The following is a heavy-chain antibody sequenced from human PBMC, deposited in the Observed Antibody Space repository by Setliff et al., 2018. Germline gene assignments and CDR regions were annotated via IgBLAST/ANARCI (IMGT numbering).Heavy chain of an antibody. Sequence: ASVKVSCKASGYTFTSYAMHWVRQAPGQRLEWMGWINAGNGNAKYSQKFQGRVTITRDTFASTAYMELSSLRSEDTAVYYCARGESSGWYVVDYWGQGTPVTVSS. CDR1: GYTFTSYA. J-gene: IGHJ4*02. D-gene: IGHD6-19*01. V-gene: IGHV1-3*01. CDR2: INAGNGNA. CDR3: ARGESSGWYVVDY.